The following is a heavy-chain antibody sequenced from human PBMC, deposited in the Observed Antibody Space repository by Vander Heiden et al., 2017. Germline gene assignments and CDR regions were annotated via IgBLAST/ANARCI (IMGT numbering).Heavy chain of an antibody. CDR1: GGTFSSYA. CDR2: IIPIFGTA. CDR3: AEGDCSSTSCPYYYYGMDV. J-gene: IGHJ6*02. D-gene: IGHD2-2*01. Sequence: QVQLVQSGAEVTKPGSSVQVSCKASGGTFSSYAIRWVRQAPGQGLEWMGGIIPIFGTANYAQKFQGRVTITADKSTSTAYMELSSLRSEDTAVYYCAEGDCSSTSCPYYYYGMDVWGQGTTVTVSS. V-gene: IGHV1-69*06.